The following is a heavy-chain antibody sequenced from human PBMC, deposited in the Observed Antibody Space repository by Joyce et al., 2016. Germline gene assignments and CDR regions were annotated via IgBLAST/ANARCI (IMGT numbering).Heavy chain of an antibody. CDR2: TYYRSQWYN. V-gene: IGHV6-1*01. CDR3: TREEAGTYYFDY. J-gene: IGHJ4*02. CDR1: GDSVSSNTGA. D-gene: IGHD6-13*01. Sequence: QVQLQQSGPGLLKPSQTLSLTCAISGDSVSSNTGAWNWIRQSPTRGLEWLGRTYYRSQWYNDYAVSVKSRIIINPDTSKNQVSLLLSSVTPDDTAVYYCTREEAGTYYFDYWGQGTLVTVSS.